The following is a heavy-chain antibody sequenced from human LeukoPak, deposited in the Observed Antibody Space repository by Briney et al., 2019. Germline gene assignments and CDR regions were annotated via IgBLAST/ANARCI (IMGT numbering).Heavy chain of an antibody. CDR1: GFTFSSYW. V-gene: IGHV3-74*01. CDR3: ARAITGDTVSTFDP. Sequence: QPGGSLRLSCAASGFTFSSYWMHWVRQAPEKGLVWVSRIDSDGISTSYADSVKGRFTISRDNAKNTLYLQMNSLRAEDTAVYFCARAITGDTVSTFDPWGQGTLVTVSS. CDR2: IDSDGIST. D-gene: IGHD2-2*01. J-gene: IGHJ5*02.